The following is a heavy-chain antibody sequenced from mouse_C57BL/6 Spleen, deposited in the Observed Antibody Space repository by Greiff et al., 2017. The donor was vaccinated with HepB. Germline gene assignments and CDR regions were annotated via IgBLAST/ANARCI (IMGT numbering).Heavy chain of an antibody. CDR2: INPNNGGT. Sequence: EVQLQQSGPELVKPGASVKMSCKASGYTFTDYNMHWVKQSHGKSLEWIGYINPNNGGTSYNKKFKGKATLTVNKSSSTAYMELRSLTSEDSAVYYCARPRYYGSYWYFDVWGTGTTVTVSS. V-gene: IGHV1-22*01. D-gene: IGHD1-1*01. J-gene: IGHJ1*03. CDR1: GYTFTDYN. CDR3: ARPRYYGSYWYFDV.